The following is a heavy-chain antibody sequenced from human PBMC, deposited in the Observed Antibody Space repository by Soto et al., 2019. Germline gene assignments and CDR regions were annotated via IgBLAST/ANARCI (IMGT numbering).Heavy chain of an antibody. Sequence: SETLSLTCAVYGGSFSGYYWSWIRQPPGKGLEWIGEINHSGSTNYNPSLKSRVTISVDTSKNQFSLKLSSVTAADTAVYYCARSYYDSSGYYDRWFDPWGQGTLVTVSS. CDR3: ARSYYDSSGYYDRWFDP. D-gene: IGHD3-22*01. CDR2: INHSGST. J-gene: IGHJ5*02. CDR1: GGSFSGYY. V-gene: IGHV4-34*01.